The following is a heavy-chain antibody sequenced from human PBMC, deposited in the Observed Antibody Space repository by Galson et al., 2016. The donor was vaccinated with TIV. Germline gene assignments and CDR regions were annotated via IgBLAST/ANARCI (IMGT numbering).Heavy chain of an antibody. CDR1: GNTFTNYY. CDR3: ATERPGAEVDGWGD. V-gene: IGHV1-46*01. Sequence: SVKVSCKAYGNTFTNYYMNWIRQAPGQGLEWMGIINTKGDYSTYAQKFQGRVTMIRDTSTSTVSMELRNLRSEDTAVYYCATERPGAEVDGWGDWGQGTLVIVSS. J-gene: IGHJ4*02. CDR2: INTKGDYS. D-gene: IGHD3-10*01.